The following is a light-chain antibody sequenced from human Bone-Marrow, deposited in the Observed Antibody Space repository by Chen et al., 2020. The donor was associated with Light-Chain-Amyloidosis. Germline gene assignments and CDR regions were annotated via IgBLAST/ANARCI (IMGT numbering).Light chain of an antibody. J-gene: IGLJ2*01. Sequence: SYELTHPPSVSVSPGQTASLTCSGDKLGDKYACWYQQKPGQSPVLVIYQDSKRPSGIPERFSGSNSGNTATLTISGTQAMDEADYYCQAWDSSVVVFGGGTKLTVL. CDR1: KLGDKY. V-gene: IGLV3-1*01. CDR2: QDS. CDR3: QAWDSSVVV.